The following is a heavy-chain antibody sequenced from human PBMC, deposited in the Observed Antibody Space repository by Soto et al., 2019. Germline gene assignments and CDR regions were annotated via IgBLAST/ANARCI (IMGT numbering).Heavy chain of an antibody. CDR3: ARAPSPHYYNSSGYDY. CDR1: GGSISSYY. CDR2: IYYSGST. V-gene: IGHV4-59*01. Sequence: PSETLSLTCTVSGGSISSYYWSWIRQPPGKGLEWIGYIYYSGSTNYNPSLKSRVTISEDTSKNQFSLKLSSVTAADTVVYYCARAPSPHYYNSSGYDYWGQGTLVTVSS. J-gene: IGHJ4*02. D-gene: IGHD3-22*01.